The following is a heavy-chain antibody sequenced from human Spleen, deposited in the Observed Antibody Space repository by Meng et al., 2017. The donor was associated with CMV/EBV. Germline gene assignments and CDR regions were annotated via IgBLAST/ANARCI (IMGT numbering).Heavy chain of an antibody. Sequence: SVKVSCKASGDTFSTYTISWVRQAPGQGLEWMGRITPIFGSPNYAQTFQGRLTITADKSTSTAYMELSRLRSDDTAVYYCARHGVNSAGPLNYYGMDVWGQGTTVTVSS. V-gene: IGHV1-69*08. CDR1: GDTFSTYT. D-gene: IGHD3-10*01. CDR3: ARHGVNSAGPLNYYGMDV. CDR2: ITPIFGSP. J-gene: IGHJ6*02.